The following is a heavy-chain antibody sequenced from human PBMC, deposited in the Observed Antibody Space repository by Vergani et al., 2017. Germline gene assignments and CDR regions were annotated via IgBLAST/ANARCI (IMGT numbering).Heavy chain of an antibody. Sequence: EVQLVESGGGLVQPGRSLRLSCAASGFTFDDYAMHWVRQAPGKGLEWVSGISWNSGSIGYADSVKGRFTISRDNAKNSLYLQMNSLRAEDTALYYCARIGGKGSSGWGFDYWGQGTLVTVSS. V-gene: IGHV3-9*01. CDR3: ARIGGKGSSGWGFDY. J-gene: IGHJ4*02. CDR1: GFTFDDYA. D-gene: IGHD6-19*01. CDR2: ISWNSGSI.